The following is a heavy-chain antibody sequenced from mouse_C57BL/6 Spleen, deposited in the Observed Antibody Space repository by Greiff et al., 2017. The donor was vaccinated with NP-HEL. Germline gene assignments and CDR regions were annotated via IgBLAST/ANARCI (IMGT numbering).Heavy chain of an antibody. Sequence: EVQLQQSGPVLVKPGASVKMSCKASGYTFTDYYMNWVKQSHGKSLEWIGVINPYNGGTSYNQKFKGKATLTVDKSSSTAYMELNSLTSEDSAVYYGARKGYDYDDAMDYWGQGTSVTVSS. V-gene: IGHV1-19*01. D-gene: IGHD2-4*01. J-gene: IGHJ4*01. CDR3: ARKGYDYDDAMDY. CDR2: INPYNGGT. CDR1: GYTFTDYY.